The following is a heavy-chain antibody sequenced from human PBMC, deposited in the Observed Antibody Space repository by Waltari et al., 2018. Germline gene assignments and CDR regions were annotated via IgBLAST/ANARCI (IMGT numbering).Heavy chain of an antibody. V-gene: IGHV5-51*01. CDR3: ARISGSGSYSPIGYYYGMDV. D-gene: IGHD3-10*01. J-gene: IGHJ6*02. CDR1: GYSFTSYR. CDR2: IYPGDSDT. Sequence: EVQLVQSGAAVKKPGESLKISCKGSGYSFTSYRIGWGRQIPGNGPGWMGIIYPGDSDTRYSPSFQGQVTISADKSISTAYLQWSSLKASDTAMYYCARISGSGSYSPIGYYYGMDVWGQGTTVTVSS.